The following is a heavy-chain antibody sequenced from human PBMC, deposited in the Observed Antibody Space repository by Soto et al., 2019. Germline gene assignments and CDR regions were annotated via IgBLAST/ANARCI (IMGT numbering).Heavy chain of an antibody. Sequence: QVHLQESGPGLVKPTETLSLTCSVSGGSINNHYWSWIRQPPGKGLEWIGYVYYTGSTNYNPSLKRPITMSGDTSKNQFSLNLTSLTAADTAIYYCARANWYSEYWGQGTLVTVSS. V-gene: IGHV4-59*11. D-gene: IGHD7-27*01. CDR3: ARANWYSEY. CDR2: VYYTGST. CDR1: GGSINNHY. J-gene: IGHJ4*02.